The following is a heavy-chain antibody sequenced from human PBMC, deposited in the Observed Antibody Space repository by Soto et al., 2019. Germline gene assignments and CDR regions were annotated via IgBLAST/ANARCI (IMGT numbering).Heavy chain of an antibody. J-gene: IGHJ4*02. CDR1: GFTFTNYW. CDR2: IDGVGTGT. V-gene: IGHV3-74*01. Sequence: EVQLVQSGGGSVQPGGSLRLSCAASGFTFTNYWMHWVRQVPGKGLVWVSRIDGVGTGTSYSDSVRGRFTISRDNAENTFSLQMNSLRTGDTSIYYCTTVFEDWGQGTVVTVSS. CDR3: TTVFED.